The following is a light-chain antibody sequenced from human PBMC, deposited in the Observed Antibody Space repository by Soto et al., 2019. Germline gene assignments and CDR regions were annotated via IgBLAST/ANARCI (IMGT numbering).Light chain of an antibody. CDR3: QQYGSSPPYT. CDR2: GAS. Sequence: EIVLTQSPGTLSLSPGERATLSCRASQSVSSRYLAWYQQKPGQAPRLLMYGASSRATGLPDRFSGSGSGTDFTLTISRLEPEDFAVYYCQQYGSSPPYTFGQGTKLEIK. CDR1: QSVSSRY. V-gene: IGKV3-20*01. J-gene: IGKJ2*01.